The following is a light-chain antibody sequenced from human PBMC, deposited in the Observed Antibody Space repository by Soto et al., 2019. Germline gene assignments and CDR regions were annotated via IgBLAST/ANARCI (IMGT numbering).Light chain of an antibody. J-gene: IGLJ2*01. V-gene: IGLV2-8*01. CDR2: EVS. CDR3: SSYAGSNKKV. CDR1: SSDVGGYNY. Sequence: QYALTQPPSASGSPGQSVTISCTGTSSDVGGYNYVSWYQQHPGKAPKLMIYEVSKRPSGVPDRFSGSKSGNTASLTVSGLQAEDEADYYCSSYAGSNKKVFGGGTQLTVL.